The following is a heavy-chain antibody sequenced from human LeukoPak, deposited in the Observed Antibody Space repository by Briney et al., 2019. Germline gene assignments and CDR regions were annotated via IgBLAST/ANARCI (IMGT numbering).Heavy chain of an antibody. CDR2: IYYSGST. D-gene: IGHD3-3*01. Sequence: SETLSLTCTVSGGSISSYYWSWIRQPPGKGLEWIGYIYYSGSTNYNPSLKSRVTISVDTSKNQFSLKLSSVTAADTAVYYCARGAYDFWSGIAEMDVWGQGTTVTVSS. J-gene: IGHJ6*02. CDR1: GGSISSYY. V-gene: IGHV4-59*08. CDR3: ARGAYDFWSGIAEMDV.